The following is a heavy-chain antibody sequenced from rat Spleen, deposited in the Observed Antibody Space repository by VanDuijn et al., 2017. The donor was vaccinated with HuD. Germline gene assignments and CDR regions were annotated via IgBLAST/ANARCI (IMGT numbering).Heavy chain of an antibody. J-gene: IGHJ2*01. CDR3: ARHSSYYDGSYYYFDY. Sequence: EVQLVESGGGLVQPGRSLKLSCVASGFTFNKYWMTWIRQAPGKGLEWVASITNTGAVTYYPDSVKGRFTISRANAKNTLYLQMSSLGSDDTATYYCARHSSYYDGSYYYFDYWGQGVMVTVSS. CDR1: GFTFNKYW. D-gene: IGHD1-12*02. CDR2: ITNTGAVT. V-gene: IGHV5-31*01.